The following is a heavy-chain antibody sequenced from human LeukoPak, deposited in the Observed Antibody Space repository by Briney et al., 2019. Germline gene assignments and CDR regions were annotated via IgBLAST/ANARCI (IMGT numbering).Heavy chain of an antibody. CDR2: ISGSGGST. V-gene: IGHV3-23*01. CDR3: AKCIVATNYYYYYMDV. D-gene: IGHD5-12*01. CDR1: GFTFSSYA. J-gene: IGHJ6*03. Sequence: GGSLRLSCAASGFTFSSYAMTWVRQAPGKGLEWVSAISGSGGSTYYADSVKGRFTISRDNSKNTLYLQMNSLRAEDTAVYYCAKCIVATNYYYYYMDVWGKGTTVTVSS.